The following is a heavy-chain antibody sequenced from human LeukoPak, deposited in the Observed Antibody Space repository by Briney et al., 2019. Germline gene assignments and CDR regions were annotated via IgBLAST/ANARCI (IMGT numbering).Heavy chain of an antibody. J-gene: IGHJ4*02. CDR3: ARGLDDYVWGSYRCPFDY. Sequence: TSETLSLTCAVYGGSFSGYYWSWIRQPPGKGLEWIGEINHSGSTNYNPSLKSRVTISVDTSKNQFSLKLSSVTAADTAVYYCARGLDDYVWGSYRCPFDYWGQGTLATVSS. V-gene: IGHV4-34*01. D-gene: IGHD3-16*02. CDR2: INHSGST. CDR1: GGSFSGYY.